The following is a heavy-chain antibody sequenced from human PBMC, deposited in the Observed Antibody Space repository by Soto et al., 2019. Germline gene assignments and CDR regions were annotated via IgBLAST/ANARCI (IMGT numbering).Heavy chain of an antibody. CDR2: IYYSGST. D-gene: IGHD2-2*01. Sequence: SETLSLTCTVSGGSISSSSYYWGWIRQPPGKGLEWIGSIYYSGSTYYNPSLKSRVTISVDTSKNQFSLKLSSVTAADTAVYYCARQRYCSSTSCYVFDYWGQGTLVTVSS. J-gene: IGHJ4*02. V-gene: IGHV4-39*01. CDR3: ARQRYCSSTSCYVFDY. CDR1: GGSISSSSYY.